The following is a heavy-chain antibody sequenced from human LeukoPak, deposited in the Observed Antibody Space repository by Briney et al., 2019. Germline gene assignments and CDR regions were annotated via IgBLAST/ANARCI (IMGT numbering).Heavy chain of an antibody. J-gene: IGHJ4*02. CDR1: GGSISSYY. Sequence: TSETLSLTCTVSGGSISSYYWSWIRQPPGKGLEWIGYIYYSGSTNYNPSLKSRVTISVDTSKNQFSLKLSSVTAADTAVYYCARGRTHYKIAAAGPFDYWGQGTLVTVSS. CDR2: IYYSGST. D-gene: IGHD6-13*01. CDR3: ARGRTHYKIAAAGPFDY. V-gene: IGHV4-59*12.